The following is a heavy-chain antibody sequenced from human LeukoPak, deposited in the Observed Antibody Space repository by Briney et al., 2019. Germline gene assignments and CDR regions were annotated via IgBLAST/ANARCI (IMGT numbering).Heavy chain of an antibody. V-gene: IGHV1-2*02. J-gene: IGHJ4*02. Sequence: EASVKVSCKASGYTFTGYYMHWGRQAPGQGLEGMGWISPNSGGTNSAQNFQGRVTMTRDTSISTAYMELSRLRSDDTAVYYCAREYYDSSGYYSYYFDYWGQGTLVTVSS. CDR1: GYTFTGYY. CDR3: AREYYDSSGYYSYYFDY. CDR2: ISPNSGGT. D-gene: IGHD3-22*01.